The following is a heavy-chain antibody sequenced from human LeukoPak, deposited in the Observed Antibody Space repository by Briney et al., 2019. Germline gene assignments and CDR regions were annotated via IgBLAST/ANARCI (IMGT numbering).Heavy chain of an antibody. CDR3: AKMAAYSSSWYYFDY. CDR2: IRYDGSNK. D-gene: IGHD6-13*01. Sequence: GGSLRLSCAASGFTFSSYGMHWVRQAPGKGLEWVAFIRYDGSNKYYADSVKGRFTISRDNSKNTLYLQMNSLRAEDTAVYYCAKMAAYSSSWYYFDYWGQGTLVTVSS. V-gene: IGHV3-30*02. J-gene: IGHJ4*02. CDR1: GFTFSSYG.